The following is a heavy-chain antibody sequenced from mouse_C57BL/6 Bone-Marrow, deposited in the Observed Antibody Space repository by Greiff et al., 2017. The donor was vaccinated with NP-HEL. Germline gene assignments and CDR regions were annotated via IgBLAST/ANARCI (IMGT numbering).Heavy chain of an antibody. CDR2: IWGVGST. Sequence: VKVVESGPGLVAPSQSLSITCTVSGFSLTSYGVAWVRQSPGKGLEWLGVIWGVGSTNYNSALKSRLSISKDNSKSQVFLKMNSLQTDDTAMYYCASDKGTGSFAYWGQGTLVTVSA. V-gene: IGHV2-6*01. CDR3: ASDKGTGSFAY. CDR1: GFSLTSYG. J-gene: IGHJ3*01. D-gene: IGHD4-1*01.